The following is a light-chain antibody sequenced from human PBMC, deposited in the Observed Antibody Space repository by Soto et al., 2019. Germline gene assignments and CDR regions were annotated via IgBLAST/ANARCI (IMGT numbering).Light chain of an antibody. Sequence: DIQMTQSPSTLSASVGDRVTITCQASQDINSYLSWYQQRPGKAPKLLIYDAFTLETGVPSRFSGTGSGTEFTLTISSLQPDDFATYYCQQYHRSSITFGQGTRLEIK. CDR3: QQYHRSSIT. CDR1: QDINSY. CDR2: DAF. V-gene: IGKV1-5*01. J-gene: IGKJ5*01.